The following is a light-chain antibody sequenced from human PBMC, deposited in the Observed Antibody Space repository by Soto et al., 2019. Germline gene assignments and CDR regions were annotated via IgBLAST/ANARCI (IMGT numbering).Light chain of an antibody. CDR1: QSVSSN. Sequence: EIVMTQSPATLSVSPGERATLSCRASQSVSSNLAWYQQKPGQAPRLLIYGASTRDTGIPASFSGSGSGTEFTLTISSLQSGDFAVYYCQQYNNWPSWTFGQGTKVEIK. CDR3: QQYNNWPSWT. CDR2: GAS. J-gene: IGKJ1*01. V-gene: IGKV3-15*01.